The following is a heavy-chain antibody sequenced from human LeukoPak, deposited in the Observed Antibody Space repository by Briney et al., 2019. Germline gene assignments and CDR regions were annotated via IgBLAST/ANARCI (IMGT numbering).Heavy chain of an antibody. J-gene: IGHJ4*02. CDR2: ISAYNGNT. Sequence: ASAKVSCKASGYTFTSYGISWVRQAPGQGLEWMGWISAYNGNTNYAQKLQGRVTMTTDTSTSTAYMELRSLRSDDTAVYYCARESYSSGWYYFDYWGQGTLVTVSS. CDR3: ARESYSSGWYYFDY. D-gene: IGHD6-19*01. CDR1: GYTFTSYG. V-gene: IGHV1-18*01.